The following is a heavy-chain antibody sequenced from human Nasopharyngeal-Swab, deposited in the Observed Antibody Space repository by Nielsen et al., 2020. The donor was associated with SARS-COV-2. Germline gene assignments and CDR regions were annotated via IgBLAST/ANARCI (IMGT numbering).Heavy chain of an antibody. CDR2: IWYDGSNK. V-gene: IGHV3-33*01. D-gene: IGHD1-1*01. J-gene: IGHJ4*02. CDR1: GFTFSSYG. CDR3: ARDRGLEYYDY. Sequence: GESLKISCAASGFTFSSYGMHWVRQAPGKGLEWVAVIWYDGSNKYYADSVKGRFTISRDNSKNTLYLQMNSLRAEDTAVYYCARDRGLEYYDYWGQGTLVTVSS.